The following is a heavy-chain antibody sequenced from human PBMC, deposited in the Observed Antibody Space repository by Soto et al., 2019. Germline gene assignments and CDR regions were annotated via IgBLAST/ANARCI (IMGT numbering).Heavy chain of an antibody. CDR3: ACDETSFHISYGMVV. V-gene: IGHV3-30*03. Sequence: QVQLVESGGGVVQPGRSLRLSCAASGFTFSSYAMHWVRQAPGKGLEWVAVISYDGSNKYYADSVKGRFTISRDNSKNWLYLQRSSLKPEYTAVYYCACDETSFHISYGMVVWGQGTTVTVSS. CDR1: GFTFSSYA. CDR2: ISYDGSNK. J-gene: IGHJ6*02. D-gene: IGHD2-2*01.